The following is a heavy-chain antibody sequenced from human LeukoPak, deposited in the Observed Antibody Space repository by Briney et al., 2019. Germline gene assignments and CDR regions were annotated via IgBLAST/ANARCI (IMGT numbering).Heavy chain of an antibody. J-gene: IGHJ6*03. CDR3: ARDRLYYYYYMDV. CDR2: INPNSGGT. Sequence: ASVKVSCKASGYTFTSYDINWVRQATGQGLEWMGWINPNSGGTNYAQKFQGRVTMTRDTSISTAYMELNRLRSDDTAVYYCARDRLYYYYYMDVWGKGTTVTVSS. D-gene: IGHD3-16*01. V-gene: IGHV1-2*02. CDR1: GYTFTSYD.